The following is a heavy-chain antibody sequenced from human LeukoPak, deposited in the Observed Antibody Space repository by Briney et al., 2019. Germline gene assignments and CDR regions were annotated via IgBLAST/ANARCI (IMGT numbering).Heavy chain of an antibody. CDR2: INPSGGST. Sequence: ASVKVSCKASGYTFTSFYMQWVRQAPGQGLEWMGIINPSGGSTNYAQKFQGRVSMTWDTSTSTVYMELSSLRSEDTAMYWCARGYYDSSGYDPGLGYWGQGTLVTVSS. CDR1: GYTFTSFY. J-gene: IGHJ4*02. CDR3: ARGYYDSSGYDPGLGY. V-gene: IGHV1-46*01. D-gene: IGHD3-22*01.